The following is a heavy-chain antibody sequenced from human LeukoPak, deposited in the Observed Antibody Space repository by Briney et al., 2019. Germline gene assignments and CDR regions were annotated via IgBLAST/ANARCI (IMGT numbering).Heavy chain of an antibody. D-gene: IGHD2-2*01. J-gene: IGHJ5*02. CDR1: GDSISSGSYY. V-gene: IGHV4-61*02. CDR2: IYTSGST. Sequence: PSETLSLTCTVSGDSISSGSYYWSWIRQPAGKGLEWIGRIYTSGSTNYNPSLKSRVTMSVDTSKNQFSLKLSSVTAADTAVYYCARDLRVSSWFDPWGQGTLVTVSS. CDR3: ARDLRVSSWFDP.